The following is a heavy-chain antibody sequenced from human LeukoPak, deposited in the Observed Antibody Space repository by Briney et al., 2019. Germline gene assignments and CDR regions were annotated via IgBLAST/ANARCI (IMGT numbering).Heavy chain of an antibody. J-gene: IGHJ6*02. CDR1: GDSVSSNSAA. D-gene: IGHD3-16*01. Sequence: SQTLSLTCAISGDSVSSNSAAWNWIRQSPSRGLEWLGRTYYRSKWYNDYAVSVKSRITINPDTSKNQLSLQLNSVTPEDTAVYYCARNYYDYVWGTYGMDVWGQGTTVTVSS. CDR2: TYYRSKWYN. CDR3: ARNYYDYVWGTYGMDV. V-gene: IGHV6-1*01.